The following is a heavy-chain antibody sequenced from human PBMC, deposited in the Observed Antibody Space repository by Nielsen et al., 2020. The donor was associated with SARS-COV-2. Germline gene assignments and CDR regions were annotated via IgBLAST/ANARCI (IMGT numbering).Heavy chain of an antibody. Sequence: GGSLRLSCAASGFTFDDYAMHWVRQAPGKGLEWVSGISWNSGSIGYADSVKGRFTISRDNAKNLLYLQMNSLRPEDTAVYYCARDQVLDSSMVPLDWGQGTLVTVSS. V-gene: IGHV3-9*01. CDR3: ARDQVLDSSMVPLD. J-gene: IGHJ4*02. CDR2: ISWNSGSI. D-gene: IGHD5-18*01. CDR1: GFTFDDYA.